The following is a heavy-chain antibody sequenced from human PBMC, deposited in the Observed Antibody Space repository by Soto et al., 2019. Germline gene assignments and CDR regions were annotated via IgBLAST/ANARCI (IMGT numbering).Heavy chain of an antibody. CDR3: AYMITFGGVIVPFDP. V-gene: IGHV1-18*01. D-gene: IGHD3-16*02. Sequence: QVQLVQSGAEVKKPGASVKVSCKASGYTFTSYGISWVRQAPGQGLEWMGWISAYNGNTNYAQKLQGRVTMATDTSTSTAYMELRSLRSDDTAVYYCAYMITFGGVIVPFDPWGQGTLVTVSS. J-gene: IGHJ5*02. CDR2: ISAYNGNT. CDR1: GYTFTSYG.